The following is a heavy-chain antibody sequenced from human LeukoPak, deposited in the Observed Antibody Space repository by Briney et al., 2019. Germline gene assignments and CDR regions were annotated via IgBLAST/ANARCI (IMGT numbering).Heavy chain of an antibody. J-gene: IGHJ4*02. CDR3: ARGLITASVWYSNRGNYFDF. CDR2: ISGSNGNT. V-gene: IGHV1-18*01. CDR1: GYTFTRYG. D-gene: IGHD6-19*01. Sequence: ASVKVSCKAFGYTFTRYGVSWVRQAPGQGLEWIGWISGSNGNTNYAQSLQGRVTMTTDTSTSTAYMELRSLRSDDTALYYCARGLITASVWYSNRGNYFDFWGQGTLVTVSS.